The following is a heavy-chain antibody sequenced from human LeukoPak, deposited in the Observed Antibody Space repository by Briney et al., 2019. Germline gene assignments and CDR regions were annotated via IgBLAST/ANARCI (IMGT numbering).Heavy chain of an antibody. Sequence: PGGSLRLSCAASGFTFSSYSMNRVRQAPGKGLEWVSSISSSSSYIYYADSVKGRFTISRDNAKNSLYLQMNSLRAEDTAVYYCARDAPFWSGYRYYFDYWGQGTLVTVSS. D-gene: IGHD3-3*01. CDR1: GFTFSSYS. CDR2: ISSSSSYI. CDR3: ARDAPFWSGYRYYFDY. J-gene: IGHJ4*02. V-gene: IGHV3-21*01.